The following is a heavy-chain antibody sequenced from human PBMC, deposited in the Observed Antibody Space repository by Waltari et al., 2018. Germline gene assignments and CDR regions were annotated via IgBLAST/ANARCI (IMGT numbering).Heavy chain of an antibody. V-gene: IGHV3-23*03. CDR3: AKGGYNSDYYYYMDV. CDR2: IYSGGSST. J-gene: IGHJ6*03. D-gene: IGHD5-12*01. Sequence: EVQLLESGGGLVQPGGSLRLSCAASGFTFSSYAMSWVRQAPGKGLEWVSVIYSGGSSTYYADSVKGRFTISRDNSKNTLYLQMNSLRAEDTAVYYCAKGGYNSDYYYYMDVWGKGTTVTVSS. CDR1: GFTFSSYA.